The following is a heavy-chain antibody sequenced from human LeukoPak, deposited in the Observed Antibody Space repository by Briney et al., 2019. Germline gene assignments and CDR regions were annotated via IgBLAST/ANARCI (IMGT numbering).Heavy chain of an antibody. CDR3: AXXXXXGXXRXLDY. J-gene: IGHJ4*02. V-gene: IGHV1-18*01. Sequence: XXXRQAPGQGXGGXGWISAYNGNTNYAQKLQGRVTMTTDTXXSTXYMELRSLRSDDTAVYYCAXXXXXGXXRXLDYWGXGXLVTVSS. CDR2: ISAYNGNT.